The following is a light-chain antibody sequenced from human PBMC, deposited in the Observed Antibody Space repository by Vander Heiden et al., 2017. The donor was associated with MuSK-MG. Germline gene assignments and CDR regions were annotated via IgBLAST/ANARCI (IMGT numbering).Light chain of an antibody. CDR2: GSF. CDR1: QPINIW. CDR3: QHYDGFPVA. J-gene: IGKJ5*01. Sequence: DTQLTQSPSPLSASVGDRVPIPRRASQPINIWLAWYQQKPGKAPKSLIYGSFTLQGGVPSRFSGSGSGTKFSLTISSLQPDDFATYYCQHYDGFPVAFGQGTRLE. V-gene: IGKV1D-16*01.